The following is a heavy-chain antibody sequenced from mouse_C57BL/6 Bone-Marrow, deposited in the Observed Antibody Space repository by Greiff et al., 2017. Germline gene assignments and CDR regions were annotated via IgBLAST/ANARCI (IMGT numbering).Heavy chain of an antibody. CDR2: IDPENGDT. V-gene: IGHV14-4*01. Sequence: VLLQQSGAELVRPGASVKLSCTASGFNIQDDYMHWVKPRPEQGLEWIGWIDPENGDTEYASQFQGKATITADTSSNTAYLQLSSLTSEDTAVYYCTFYSNYYFDYWGQGTTLTVSS. J-gene: IGHJ2*01. CDR1: GFNIQDDY. D-gene: IGHD2-5*01. CDR3: TFYSNYYFDY.